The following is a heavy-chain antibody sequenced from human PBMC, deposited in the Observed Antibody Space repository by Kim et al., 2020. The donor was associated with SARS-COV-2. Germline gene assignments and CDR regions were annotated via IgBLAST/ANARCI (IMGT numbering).Heavy chain of an antibody. V-gene: IGHV3-30*18. CDR2: ISYDGSNK. J-gene: IGHJ5*02. D-gene: IGHD2-2*01. CDR3: AKASLVIVAAASKNYFDP. Sequence: GGSLRLSCTASEFTLSRYGMHWVRQAPGKGLEWVALISYDGSNKYYADSVKGRFTISRDNSKNTLYLQMNSLTPEDTAVYYCAKASLVIVAAASKNYFDPWGQGTLVTVSS. CDR1: EFTLSRYG.